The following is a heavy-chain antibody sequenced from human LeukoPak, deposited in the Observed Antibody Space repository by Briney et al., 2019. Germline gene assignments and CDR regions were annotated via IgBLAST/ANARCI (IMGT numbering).Heavy chain of an antibody. V-gene: IGHV4-4*07. CDR3: ARVITGTYWGYYYYMDV. Sequence: SETLSLTCTVSGGSISSYYWSWIRQPAGKGLEWIGRIYSSGSTDYNPSLKSRVTMSVDTSKNQFSLKLSSVTAADTAVYYCARVITGTYWGYYYYMDVWDKGTTVTVSS. CDR1: GGSISSYY. J-gene: IGHJ6*03. D-gene: IGHD1/OR15-1a*01. CDR2: IYSSGST.